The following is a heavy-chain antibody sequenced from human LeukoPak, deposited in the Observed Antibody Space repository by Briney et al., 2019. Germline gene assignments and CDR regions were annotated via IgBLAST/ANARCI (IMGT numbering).Heavy chain of an antibody. CDR1: GGSISSPSYY. Sequence: SETLSVTCTVSGGSISSPSYYWGWIRQPPGKGLEWVGSIYYSGSTYYNPSLKTRVTISVDTSKNQFSLKLSSVTAADTAVYYCARHEQWLGSLDPWGQGTLVTVSS. J-gene: IGHJ5*02. CDR2: IYYSGST. V-gene: IGHV4-39*01. CDR3: ARHEQWLGSLDP. D-gene: IGHD6-19*01.